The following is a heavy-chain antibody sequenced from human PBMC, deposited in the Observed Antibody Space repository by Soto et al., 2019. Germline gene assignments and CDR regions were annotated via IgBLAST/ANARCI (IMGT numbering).Heavy chain of an antibody. CDR2: IYPGDSDT. CDR1: GYIFTSYW. Sequence: GESLKISGKGSGYIFTSYWIGWVRQMPGKGLEWMGIIYPGDSDTRYSPSFKGQVTISADKSISTAYLQWSRRKASNTAMYYCARLSSSTSNIYYYYGMDVWGQGTTVTSP. D-gene: IGHD2-2*01. J-gene: IGHJ6*02. V-gene: IGHV5-51*01. CDR3: ARLSSSTSNIYYYYGMDV.